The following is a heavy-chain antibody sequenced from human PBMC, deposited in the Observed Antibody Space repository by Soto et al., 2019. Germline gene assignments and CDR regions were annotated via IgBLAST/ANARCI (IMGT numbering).Heavy chain of an antibody. J-gene: IGHJ4*02. Sequence: GASVKVSCKVSRYTLTELSMHSVRQAPGKGLEWMGGFDPEDGETIYAQKFQGRVTMTEDTSTDTAYMELSSLRSEDTAVYSCATGVGDTQTGWGQGTLVTVSS. V-gene: IGHV1-24*01. D-gene: IGHD1-26*01. CDR1: RYTLTELS. CDR2: FDPEDGET. CDR3: ATGVGDTQTG.